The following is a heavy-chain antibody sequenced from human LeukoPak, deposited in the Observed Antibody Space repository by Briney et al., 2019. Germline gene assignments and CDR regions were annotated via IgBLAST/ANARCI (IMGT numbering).Heavy chain of an antibody. CDR1: GGSISSSSYY. Sequence: PSETLSLTCTVSGGSISSSSYYWGWIRQPPGKGLEWIGSNYYSGSTYYNPSLKSRVTISVDTSKNQFSLKLSSVTAADTAVYYCASITMIVVVITDWGQGTLVTVSS. V-gene: IGHV4-39*01. CDR3: ASITMIVVVITD. J-gene: IGHJ4*02. CDR2: NYYSGST. D-gene: IGHD3-22*01.